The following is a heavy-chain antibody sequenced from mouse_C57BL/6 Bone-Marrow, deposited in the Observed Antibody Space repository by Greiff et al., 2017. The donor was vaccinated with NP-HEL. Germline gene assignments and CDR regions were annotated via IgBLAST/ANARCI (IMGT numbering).Heavy chain of an antibody. CDR1: GYTFTSYW. J-gene: IGHJ3*01. CDR2: IDPSDSYP. CDR3: ARGDYSSWFAY. Sequence: QVQLQQPGAELVMPGASVKLSCKASGYTFTSYWMHWVKQRPGQGLEWIGAIDPSDSYPNYNQKFKGKSTLTVDKSSSTAYMQLSSLTSEDSAVYYCARGDYSSWFAYWGQGTLVTVSA. D-gene: IGHD2-12*01. V-gene: IGHV1-69*01.